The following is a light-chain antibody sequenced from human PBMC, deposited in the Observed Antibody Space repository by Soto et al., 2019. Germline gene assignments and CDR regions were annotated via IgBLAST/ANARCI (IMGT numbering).Light chain of an antibody. V-gene: IGLV1-40*01. CDR3: QSYDSSLSKGV. J-gene: IGLJ2*01. CDR2: GNS. Sequence: QAVVTQPPSVSGAPGQRVTISCTGSSSNIGAGYDVHWYQQLPGTAPKLLIYGNSNRPSGVPDRFSGSKSGTSASLAITGLQAEDEADYYCQSYDSSLSKGVFGGGTKVTVL. CDR1: SSNIGAGYD.